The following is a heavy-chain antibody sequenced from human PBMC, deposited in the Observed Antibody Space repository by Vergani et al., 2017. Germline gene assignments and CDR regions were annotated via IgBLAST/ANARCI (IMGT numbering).Heavy chain of an antibody. CDR1: GYTFTGYY. Sequence: QVQLVQSGAEVKKPGASVKVSCKASGYTFTGYYMHLVRQAPGQGLEWVGWINPNSGGTNYAQKFQGRVTMTRDTSISTAYMELSRLRSDDTAVYYCARDQWYSGGWYPYYYMDVWGKGTTVTVSS. V-gene: IGHV1-2*02. J-gene: IGHJ6*03. D-gene: IGHD6-19*01. CDR3: ARDQWYSGGWYPYYYMDV. CDR2: INPNSGGT.